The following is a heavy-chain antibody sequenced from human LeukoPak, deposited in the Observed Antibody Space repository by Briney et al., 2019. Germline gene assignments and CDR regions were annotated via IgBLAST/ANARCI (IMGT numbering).Heavy chain of an antibody. Sequence: GGSLRLSCVASGFSFTSYGMSWVRQAPGKGLEWVSAISDTGCDTYYADSVKGRFTISRDDSKNTLYLQMNSLRADDTAVYYCAKRVPYSSSSVYFDYWGQGTLVTVSS. D-gene: IGHD6-6*01. J-gene: IGHJ4*02. CDR2: ISDTGCDT. V-gene: IGHV3-23*01. CDR1: GFSFTSYG. CDR3: AKRVPYSSSSVYFDY.